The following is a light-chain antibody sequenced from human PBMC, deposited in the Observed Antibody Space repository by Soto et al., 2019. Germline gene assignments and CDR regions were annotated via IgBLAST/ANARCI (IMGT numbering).Light chain of an antibody. CDR3: CSYAGSSTFYV. V-gene: IGLV2-23*02. CDR1: SSDVGSYNL. J-gene: IGLJ1*01. Sequence: QSVLTQPASVSGSPGQSITISCTGTSSDVGSYNLVSWYQQHPGKAPKLMIYEVSKRPSGVSNRFSGSKSGNTASLTISGLQAEDEADYYRCSYAGSSTFYVFGTGTKLTVL. CDR2: EVS.